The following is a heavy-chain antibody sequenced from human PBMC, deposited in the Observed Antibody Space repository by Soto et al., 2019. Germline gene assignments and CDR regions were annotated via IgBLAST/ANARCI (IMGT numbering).Heavy chain of an antibody. CDR2: ISYDGSNK. D-gene: IGHD2-8*01. CDR3: AKYRCIPDNVCLY. Sequence: GSLRLPCAAFGFTFNNYCMHWVRQAPGKGLEWGAVISYDGSNKYYADSVKGRFTISRDNSKNTLYLQMNSLRAEDTAVYYCAKYRCIPDNVCLYWGRGTLVTVSS. CDR1: GFTFNNYC. J-gene: IGHJ4*02. V-gene: IGHV3-30*18.